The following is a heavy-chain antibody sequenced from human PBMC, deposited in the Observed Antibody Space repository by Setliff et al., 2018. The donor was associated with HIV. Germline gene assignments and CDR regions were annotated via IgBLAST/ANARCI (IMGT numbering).Heavy chain of an antibody. V-gene: IGHV4-61*02. CDR1: GDSISSGSNY. Sequence: SETLSLTCTVSGDSISSGSNYWSWIRQPAGKGLEWIGRIYTSGPRYNPSLENRVTIAVDTSKSQFFLMLSSVTAADTAVYYCARASSDIPGVDSNYFDDWGQGTLVTVSS. CDR3: ARASSDIPGVDSNYFDD. J-gene: IGHJ4*02. CDR2: IYTSGP. D-gene: IGHD2-2*01.